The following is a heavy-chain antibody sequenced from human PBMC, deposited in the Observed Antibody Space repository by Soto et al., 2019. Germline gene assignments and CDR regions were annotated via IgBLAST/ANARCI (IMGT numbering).Heavy chain of an antibody. J-gene: IGHJ3*01. Sequence: QVQLVQSGAEVKKPGSSVKVSCKASGGTFSSYTISWVLQAPGQGREWMGRIIPILGIANYAQKFQGRVTITADKSTSTAYMELSSLRAEDTAVYYCAREPGGVGATSTNWGLPWGRGTMVTVSS. CDR1: GGTFSSYT. CDR3: AREPGGVGATSTNWGLP. CDR2: IIPILGIA. V-gene: IGHV1-69*08. D-gene: IGHD1-26*01.